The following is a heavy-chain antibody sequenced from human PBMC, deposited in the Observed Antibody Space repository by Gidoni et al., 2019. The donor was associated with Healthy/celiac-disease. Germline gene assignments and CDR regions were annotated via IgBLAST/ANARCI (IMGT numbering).Heavy chain of an antibody. CDR1: GGSFSGYY. Sequence: GAGLFKPSETLSLTCAVYGGSFSGYYWSWISQPPGKGLEWIGEINHSGSTNYNPSVKSRVTISVDTSKNQFSLKLSAVTAADPAVYYCARGAWGSGSYTSYYYYGMDVWGQGTTVTVS. CDR3: ARGAWGSGSYTSYYYYGMDV. V-gene: IGHV4-34*01. J-gene: IGHJ6*02. CDR2: INHSGST. D-gene: IGHD3-10*01.